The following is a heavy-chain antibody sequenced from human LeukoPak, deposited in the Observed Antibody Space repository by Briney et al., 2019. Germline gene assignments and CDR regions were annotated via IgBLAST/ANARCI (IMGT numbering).Heavy chain of an antibody. V-gene: IGHV5-51*01. CDR3: AREEYFDWSNPRTNWFDP. CDR2: IYPGDSGT. CDR1: GYSFTSYW. Sequence: GESLKISCKGSGYSFTSYWIGWVRQMPGKGLEWMGIIYPGDSGTRYSPSFQGQVTISADKSISTAYLQWSSLKASDTAMYYCAREEYFDWSNPRTNWFDPWGQGTLVTVSS. D-gene: IGHD3-9*01. J-gene: IGHJ5*02.